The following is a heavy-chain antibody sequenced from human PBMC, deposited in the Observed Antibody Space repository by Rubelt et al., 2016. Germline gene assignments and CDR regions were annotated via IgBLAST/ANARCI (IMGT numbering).Heavy chain of an antibody. D-gene: IGHD5-12*01. CDR3: ARDSGGGYYYYYNGMDV. V-gene: IGHV4-34*02. Sequence: QVQLQQWGEGLLKPSETLSLTCVVSGGSFSGYSWSWVRQPPEKGLEWIGDVNHAAVTVYSPSLKSRVTISLNPSKNHLSLGLCSVTAADTAVYYCARDSGGGYYYYYNGMDVWGQGTTVTVSS. CDR2: VNHAAVT. J-gene: IGHJ6*02. CDR1: GGSFSGYS.